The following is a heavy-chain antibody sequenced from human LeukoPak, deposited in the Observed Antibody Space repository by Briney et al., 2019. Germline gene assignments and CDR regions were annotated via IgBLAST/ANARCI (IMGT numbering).Heavy chain of an antibody. CDR3: ARGWSGSVIVVVDYLNQGEKNTFDY. D-gene: IGHD3-22*01. V-gene: IGHV3-7*01. CDR2: IKPAGSEK. J-gene: IGHJ4*02. Sequence: GGSLRLSCAASGFTFSSYGMSWVRQAPGKGLEWLANIKPAGSEKYYVDSVKGRFTISRDNAKNSLYLQMHSLRAEDTAVYYCARGWSGSVIVVVDYLNQGEKNTFDYWGQGTLVTVSS. CDR1: GFTFSSYG.